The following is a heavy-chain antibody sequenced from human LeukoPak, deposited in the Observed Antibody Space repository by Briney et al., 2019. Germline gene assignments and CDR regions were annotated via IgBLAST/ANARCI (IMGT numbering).Heavy chain of an antibody. J-gene: IGHJ4*02. D-gene: IGHD3-22*01. Sequence: AVKVSCKSSGGTSNSHAISWVRQAPGQGLEWMGRIIPNLGTTNRAQNFQDRVTLTADKSTNTAYMELNSQTSDDTAVYYCATTNDGGGYQWGDFFDFWGQGTLVTVSS. CDR2: IIPNLGTT. CDR1: GGTSNSHA. CDR3: ATTNDGGGYQWGDFFDF. V-gene: IGHV1-69*04.